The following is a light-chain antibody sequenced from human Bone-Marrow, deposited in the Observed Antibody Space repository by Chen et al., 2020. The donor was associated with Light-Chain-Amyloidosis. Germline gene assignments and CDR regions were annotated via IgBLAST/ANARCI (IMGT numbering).Light chain of an antibody. CDR1: DLPTNY. CDR2: RDT. Sequence: SSELTQPPSVSVSPGHTARITRSGADLPTNYAYWYKQKPGQAPVLVIHRDTERPSWIAERFSGSSAWTTATLTISRVQAEDEADYHCQSADSSGTYEVIFGGGTKLTVL. CDR3: QSADSSGTYEVI. J-gene: IGLJ2*01. V-gene: IGLV3-25*03.